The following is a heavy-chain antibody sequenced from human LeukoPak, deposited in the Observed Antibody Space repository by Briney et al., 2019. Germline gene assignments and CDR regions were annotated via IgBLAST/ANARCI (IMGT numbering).Heavy chain of an antibody. CDR3: AKSLGDCSGGDCDF. CDR2: ICVGFDA. CDR1: GFTFSTYD. D-gene: IGHD2-15*01. J-gene: IGHJ4*02. Sequence: GGSLRLSCAASGFTFSTYDMHWVRQAPGKGLEWVSGICVGFDAYYPGSVKGRFTISRDNSKNSLYLQMNSLRAEDTAVYYCAKSLGDCSGGDCDFWGQGTLVTVSS. V-gene: IGHV3-13*04.